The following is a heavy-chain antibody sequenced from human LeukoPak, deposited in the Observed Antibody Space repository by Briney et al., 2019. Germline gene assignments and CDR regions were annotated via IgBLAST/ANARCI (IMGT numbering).Heavy chain of an antibody. J-gene: IGHJ4*02. CDR1: GGSISSSSYY. CDR2: IYYSGST. D-gene: IGHD3-22*01. Sequence: SETLSLTCTVSGGSISSSSYYWGWIRQPPGKGLEWIGSIYYSGSTYYNPSLKSRVTISVDTSKNQFSLKLSSVTAADTAVYYCAREAYRDTMIAQSDLNYFDYWGQGTLVTVSP. V-gene: IGHV4-39*02. CDR3: AREAYRDTMIAQSDLNYFDY.